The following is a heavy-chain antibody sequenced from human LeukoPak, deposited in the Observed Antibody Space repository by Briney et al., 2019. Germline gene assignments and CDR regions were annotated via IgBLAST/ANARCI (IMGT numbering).Heavy chain of an antibody. J-gene: IGHJ4*02. CDR1: GFTFSHYS. CDR3: TRLSCSGGSCYSGNDY. D-gene: IGHD2-15*01. V-gene: IGHV3-21*01. Sequence: GGSLRLSCVASGFTFSHYSMNWVRQAPGKGLEWVSSIRFTGSYIYYADSVKGRFTISRDNSKNTLYLQMNSLRAEDTAVYYCTRLSCSGGSCYSGNDYWGQGTLVTVSS. CDR2: IRFTGSYI.